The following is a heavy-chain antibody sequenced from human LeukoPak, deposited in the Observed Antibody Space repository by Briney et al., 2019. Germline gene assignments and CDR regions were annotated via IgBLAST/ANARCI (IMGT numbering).Heavy chain of an antibody. CDR2: IYYSGST. Sequence: SETLSLTCTVSGGSISSYYWSWIRQPPGKGLGGIGYIYYSGSTNYNPSLKSRVTISVDTSKNQFSLKLSSVTAADTAVYYCARFKEYGMDVWGQGTTVTVSS. CDR3: ARFKEYGMDV. CDR1: GGSISSYY. V-gene: IGHV4-59*01. J-gene: IGHJ6*02.